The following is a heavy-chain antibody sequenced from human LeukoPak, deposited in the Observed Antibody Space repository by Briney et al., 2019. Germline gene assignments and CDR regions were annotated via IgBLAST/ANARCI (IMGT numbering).Heavy chain of an antibody. J-gene: IGHJ5*02. CDR1: GFTFSSYG. V-gene: IGHV3-33*01. D-gene: IGHD3-10*01. Sequence: PGGSLRLSCAASGFTFSSYGMHWVRQAPGKGLEWVAVIWYDGSNKYYADSVKGRFTISRDNSKNTLYLQMNSLRAEDTAVYYCARDERRITMVRGASGWFDPGGQGTRVTVLS. CDR2: IWYDGSNK. CDR3: ARDERRITMVRGASGWFDP.